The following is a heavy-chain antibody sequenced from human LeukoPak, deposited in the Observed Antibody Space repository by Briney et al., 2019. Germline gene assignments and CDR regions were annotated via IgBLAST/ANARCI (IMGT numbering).Heavy chain of an antibody. CDR1: GFTFSSYA. J-gene: IGHJ6*02. CDR3: ARDLGPTYYYDSSGYYPTPLENYYYYYGMDV. Sequence: PGRSLRLSCAASGFTFSSYAMHWVRPAPGKGLEWVAVISYDGSNKYYADSVKGRFTISRDNSKNTLYLQMNSLRAEDTAVYYCARDLGPTYYYDSSGYYPTPLENYYYYYGMDVWGQGTTVTVSS. CDR2: ISYDGSNK. D-gene: IGHD3-22*01. V-gene: IGHV3-30-3*01.